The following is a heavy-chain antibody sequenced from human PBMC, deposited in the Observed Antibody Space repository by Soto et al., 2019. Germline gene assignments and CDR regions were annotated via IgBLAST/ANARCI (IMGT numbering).Heavy chain of an antibody. D-gene: IGHD3-22*01. V-gene: IGHV3-30-3*01. CDR3: ARDLYYYDSSGYYLMGDY. CDR2: ISYDGSNK. CDR1: GFTFSSYA. Sequence: GGSLRLSCAASGFTFSSYAMHWVRQAPGKGLEWVAVISYDGSNKYYADSVKGRFTISRDNSKNTLYLQMNSLRAEDTAVYYCARDLYYYDSSGYYLMGDYWGQGTLVTVSS. J-gene: IGHJ4*02.